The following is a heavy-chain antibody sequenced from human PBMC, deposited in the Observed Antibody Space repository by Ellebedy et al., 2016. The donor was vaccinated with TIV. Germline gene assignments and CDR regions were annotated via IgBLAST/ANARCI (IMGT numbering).Heavy chain of an antibody. CDR3: ARGQWFGELFGEYNYYYGMDV. Sequence: SVKVSXKASGGTFSSYAISWVRQAPGKGLEWMGGIIPIFGTANYAQKLQGRVTMTTDTSTSTAYMELRSLRSDDTAVYYCARGQWFGELFGEYNYYYGMDVWGQGTTVTVSS. CDR2: IIPIFGTA. D-gene: IGHD3-10*01. J-gene: IGHJ6*02. CDR1: GGTFSSYA. V-gene: IGHV1-69*05.